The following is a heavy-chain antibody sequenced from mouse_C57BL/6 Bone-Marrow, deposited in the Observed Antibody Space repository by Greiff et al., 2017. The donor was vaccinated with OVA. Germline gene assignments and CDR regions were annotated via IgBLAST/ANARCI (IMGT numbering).Heavy chain of an antibody. CDR1: GFTIKADY. D-gene: IGHD1-1*01. Sequence: VQLQQSGAELVRPGASVKLSCTASGFTIKADYMHWVKQRPEQGLEWIGWIDPENGDTEYASKFQGKATITADTSSNTAYLQLSSLTSEDTAVYYCTHYYGSSYFDYWGQGTTLTVSS. V-gene: IGHV14-4*01. J-gene: IGHJ2*01. CDR2: IDPENGDT. CDR3: THYYGSSYFDY.